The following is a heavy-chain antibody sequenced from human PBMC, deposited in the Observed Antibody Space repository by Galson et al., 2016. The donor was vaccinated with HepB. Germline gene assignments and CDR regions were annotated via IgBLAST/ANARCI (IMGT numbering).Heavy chain of an antibody. CDR1: GFSFSSYN. J-gene: IGHJ5*02. CDR2: TERDGSIT. Sequence: SLRLSCATSGFSFSSYNIHWVRQAPGKGLEWVSRTERDGSITTYADSVKGRFTISRDDAKNTLFLQLNSLRVEDTAVYYCARDWAWLLYDHWGQGTRVTVSS. CDR3: ARDWAWLLYDH. V-gene: IGHV3-74*01. D-gene: IGHD3-9*01.